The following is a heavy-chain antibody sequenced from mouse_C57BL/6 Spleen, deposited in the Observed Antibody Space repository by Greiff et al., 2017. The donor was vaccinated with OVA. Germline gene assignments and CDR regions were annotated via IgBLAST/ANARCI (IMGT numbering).Heavy chain of an antibody. CDR3: ASTMVTTYYAMDY. Sequence: VQLQQPGAELVRPGSSVKLSCKASGYTFTSYWMHWVKQRPIQGLEWIGNIDPSDSETHYNQKFKDKATLTVDKSSSTAYMQLSSLTSEDSAVYYCASTMVTTYYAMDYWGQGTSVTVSS. CDR2: IDPSDSET. D-gene: IGHD2-2*01. J-gene: IGHJ4*01. V-gene: IGHV1-52*01. CDR1: GYTFTSYW.